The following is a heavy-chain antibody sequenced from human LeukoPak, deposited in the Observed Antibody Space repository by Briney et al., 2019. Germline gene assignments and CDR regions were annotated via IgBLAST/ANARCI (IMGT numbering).Heavy chain of an antibody. J-gene: IGHJ4*02. Sequence: KASETLSLTCAVYGGSFSGYYWSWIRQPPGKGLEWIGEINHSGSTNYNTSLKSRVTISVDTSKNQFSLKLSSVTAADTAVYYCARLTVGGGSYYFDYWGQGTLVTVSS. D-gene: IGHD1-26*01. CDR2: INHSGST. CDR1: GGSFSGYY. CDR3: ARLTVGGGSYYFDY. V-gene: IGHV4-34*01.